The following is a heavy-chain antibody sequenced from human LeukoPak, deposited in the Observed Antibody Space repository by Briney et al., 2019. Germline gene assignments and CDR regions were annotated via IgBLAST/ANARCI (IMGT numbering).Heavy chain of an antibody. CDR3: AKGDYGDCY. D-gene: IGHD4-17*01. CDR1: GFTFSSYA. V-gene: IGHV3-23*01. Sequence: GGSLRLSCAAPGFTFSSYAVAWVRQAPGKGLEWVSSITSSDRTYYADSVKGRFTISRDNSKNTLYMEMTSLRAEDTAVYYCAKGDYGDCYWGQGTLVTVSS. J-gene: IGHJ4*02. CDR2: ITSSDRT.